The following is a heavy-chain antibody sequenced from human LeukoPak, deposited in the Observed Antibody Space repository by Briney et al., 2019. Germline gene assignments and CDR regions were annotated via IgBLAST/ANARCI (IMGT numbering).Heavy chain of an antibody. CDR3: ATQYYYDSSGYSDY. Sequence: GESLKISCKGSGYSFTRYWIGWVRQMPGKGLEWMGIIYPGDSDTTYSPSFQGQVTISVDKSITTAYLQWSSLKASDTAMYYCATQYYYDSSGYSDYWGQGTLVTVSS. V-gene: IGHV5-51*01. CDR2: IYPGDSDT. CDR1: GYSFTRYW. J-gene: IGHJ4*02. D-gene: IGHD3-22*01.